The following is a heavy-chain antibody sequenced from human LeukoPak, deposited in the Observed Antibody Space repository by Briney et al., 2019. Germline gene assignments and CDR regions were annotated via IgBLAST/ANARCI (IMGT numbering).Heavy chain of an antibody. V-gene: IGHV3-30*02. CDR3: ADWFREAFDI. Sequence: GGSLRLSCAASGFTFSSYGMHWVRQAPGKGLKWVAFIRYDGSNKYYADSVKGRFTVSRDNSKNTLYLQMSSLRAEDTAVYYCADWFREAFDIWGQGTMVTVSS. CDR2: IRYDGSNK. J-gene: IGHJ3*02. D-gene: IGHD3-10*01. CDR1: GFTFSSYG.